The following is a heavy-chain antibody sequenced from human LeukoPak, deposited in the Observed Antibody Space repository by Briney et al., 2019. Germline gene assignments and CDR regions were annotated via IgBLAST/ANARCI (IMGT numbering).Heavy chain of an antibody. Sequence: ASVKVSCKASGYTFTGYFMHWVRQTPGQGLEWMGWINPNSGDTNYAQKFQGRVTMTRDTSVSTAYLELSSLRYDDTAVYYCASRGGSGKYDFDFWGQGTLVTVSS. CDR2: INPNSGDT. D-gene: IGHD3-10*01. J-gene: IGHJ4*02. CDR3: ASRGGSGKYDFDF. CDR1: GYTFTGYF. V-gene: IGHV1-2*02.